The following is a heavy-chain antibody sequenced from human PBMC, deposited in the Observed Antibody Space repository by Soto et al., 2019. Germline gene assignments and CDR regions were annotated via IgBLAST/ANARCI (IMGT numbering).Heavy chain of an antibody. CDR2: MNPNTGNS. Sequence: ASVKVSCKASGYTFTSYDIYWLRQATGQWLEGMGWMNPNTGNSGYAPKFQGRVTVTSDTSINTVDMELSSLRSEDTAVYYCARRAETNGWNGFGADKYYFDFWGQGTMVTVSS. D-gene: IGHD1-1*01. CDR3: ARRAETNGWNGFGADKYYFDF. V-gene: IGHV1-8*01. CDR1: GYTFTSYD. J-gene: IGHJ4*02.